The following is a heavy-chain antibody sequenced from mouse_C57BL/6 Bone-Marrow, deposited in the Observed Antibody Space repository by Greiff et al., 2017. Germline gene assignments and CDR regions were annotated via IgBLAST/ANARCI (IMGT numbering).Heavy chain of an antibody. CDR3: VITTVAWAMDY. J-gene: IGHJ4*01. CDR2: IDPEDGEP. CDR1: GFNIKDYY. V-gene: IGHV14-2*01. Sequence: VQLQQSGAELVKPGASVKLSCTASGFNIKDYYMHWVKQRTEQGLEWIGRIDPEDGEPKYAPKFQGKATITADTSSNTAYLQLSSLTSEYTAVYYCVITTVAWAMDYWGQGASVTVSS. D-gene: IGHD1-1*01.